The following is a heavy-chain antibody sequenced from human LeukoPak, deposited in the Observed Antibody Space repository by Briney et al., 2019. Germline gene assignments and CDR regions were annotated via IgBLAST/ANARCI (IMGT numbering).Heavy chain of an antibody. Sequence: GGSLRLSCAASGLTFSSYYMHWVRQAPGTGLVWVSRINADGSSTTYADSVKGRFIISRDNAKNTLYLQMSSLRVEDTAVYYCARYYGSGTYAVDIWGQGTMVTVSS. CDR3: ARYYGSGTYAVDI. V-gene: IGHV3-74*01. D-gene: IGHD3-10*01. CDR2: INADGSST. CDR1: GLTFSSYY. J-gene: IGHJ3*02.